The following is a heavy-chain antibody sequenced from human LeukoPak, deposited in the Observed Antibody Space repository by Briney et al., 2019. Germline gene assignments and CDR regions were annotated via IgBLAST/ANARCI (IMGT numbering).Heavy chain of an antibody. V-gene: IGHV3-23*01. Sequence: PGGSLRLSCAASGLTFSSYAMSWVRQAPGEGLEWVSAISGSGGSTYYADSVKGRFTISRDNSKNTLYLQMNSLRAEDTAVYYRAKSLADFYDYVWGSYLPPFDYWGQGTLVTVPS. J-gene: IGHJ4*02. CDR1: GLTFSSYA. CDR3: AKSLADFYDYVWGSYLPPFDY. CDR2: ISGSGGST. D-gene: IGHD3-16*02.